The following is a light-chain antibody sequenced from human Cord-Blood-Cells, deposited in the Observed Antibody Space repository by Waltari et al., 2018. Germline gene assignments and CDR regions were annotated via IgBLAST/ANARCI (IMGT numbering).Light chain of an antibody. CDR2: DVS. J-gene: IGLJ3*02. V-gene: IGLV2-14*01. Sequence: QSALTQPASVSGSPGQSITISCTGTSSDVGGYNYVSWYQQHPGKAPKLMISDVSNRPSVVSNRFSGSKSGNTASLTISGLQAEDEADYYCSSYTSSSTLTVFGGGTKLTVL. CDR1: SSDVGGYNY. CDR3: SSYTSSSTLTV.